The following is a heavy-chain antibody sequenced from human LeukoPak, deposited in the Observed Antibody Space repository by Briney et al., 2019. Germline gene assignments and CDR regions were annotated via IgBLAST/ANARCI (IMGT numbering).Heavy chain of an antibody. V-gene: IGHV4-4*07. Sequence: SETLSLTCTVSGGSISSYYWSWIRQPAGKGLEWIGRIYTSGSTNYNPSLKSRVTISVDKSKNQFSLKLSSVTAADTAVYYCAREGYYDGRVYRVVFDIGGKGKMVTV. CDR2: IYTSGST. CDR3: AREGYYDGRVYRVVFDI. CDR1: GGSISSYY. D-gene: IGHD3-22*01. J-gene: IGHJ3*02.